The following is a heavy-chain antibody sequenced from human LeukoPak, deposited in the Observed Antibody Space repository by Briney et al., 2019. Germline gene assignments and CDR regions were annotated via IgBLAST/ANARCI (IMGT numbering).Heavy chain of an antibody. V-gene: IGHV4-34*01. CDR2: INHSGST. Sequence: SETLSLTCAVYGGSFSNDYCGWIRHPPGKGLGWIGEINHSGSTNYNPSPKSRVTISVDTSKNQFSLKLSSVTAADTAVYYCARSRFLEWLAAYWGQGTLVTVSS. CDR1: GGSFSNDY. J-gene: IGHJ4*02. D-gene: IGHD3-3*01. CDR3: ARSRFLEWLAAY.